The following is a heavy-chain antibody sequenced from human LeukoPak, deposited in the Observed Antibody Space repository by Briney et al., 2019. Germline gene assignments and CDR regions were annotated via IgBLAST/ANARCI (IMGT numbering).Heavy chain of an antibody. CDR2: IYSGGST. Sequence: GGSLRLSCAASGFTVSSNYMSWVRQAPGKGLEWVSVIYSGGSTYYADSVKGRFTISRDNSKNTLYLQMNSLRAEDTAVYYCARDATAMVSSDVWGQGTTVTVSS. CDR3: ARDATAMVSSDV. D-gene: IGHD5-18*01. V-gene: IGHV3-66*01. J-gene: IGHJ6*02. CDR1: GFTVSSNY.